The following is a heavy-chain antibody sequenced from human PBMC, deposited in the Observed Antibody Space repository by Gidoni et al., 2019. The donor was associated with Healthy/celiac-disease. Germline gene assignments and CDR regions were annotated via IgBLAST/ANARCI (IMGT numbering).Heavy chain of an antibody. V-gene: IGHV5-10-1*03. CDR3: ARHVGEWELPYFDY. D-gene: IGHD1-26*01. CDR1: GYSVTSYW. Sequence: EVQLVQSGAEVKKPGESRRISCKGSGYSVTSYWISWVRQMPGKGLEWMGRFEPSDSYTNYSPSFQGHVTLSAAKSISTAYLQWSSLKASDTAMYYCARHVGEWELPYFDYWGQGTLVTVSS. CDR2: FEPSDSYT. J-gene: IGHJ4*02.